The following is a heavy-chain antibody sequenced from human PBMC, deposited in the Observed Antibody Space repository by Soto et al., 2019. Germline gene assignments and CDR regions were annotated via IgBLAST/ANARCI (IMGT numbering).Heavy chain of an antibody. D-gene: IGHD4-17*01. CDR3: ARGSFGYGDPRYYYYGMDV. J-gene: IGHJ6*02. V-gene: IGHV1-69*12. Sequence: QVQLVQSGAEVKKPGSSVKVSCKASGGTFSSYAISWVRQAPGQGLEWMGGIIPIFGTANYAQKFQGRVTITADESTSTAYMELSSLRSEDTAVYYCARGSFGYGDPRYYYYGMDVWGQGTTVTVSS. CDR2: IIPIFGTA. CDR1: GGTFSSYA.